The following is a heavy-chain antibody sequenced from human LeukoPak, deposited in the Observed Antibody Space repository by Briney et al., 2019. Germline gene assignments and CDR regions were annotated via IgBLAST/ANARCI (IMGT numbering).Heavy chain of an antibody. J-gene: IGHJ6*03. CDR2: MNPNSGNT. CDR1: GYTFTSYD. V-gene: IGHV1-8*03. D-gene: IGHD2-15*01. Sequence: GASVKVSCKASGYTFTSYDINWVRQATGQGLEWMGWMNPNSGNTGYAQKFQGRVTITRNTSISTAYMELRSLRSDDTAVYYCARVRHSGYCSGGSCYSYYYYYYMDVWGKGTTVTISS. CDR3: ARVRHSGYCSGGSCYSYYYYYYMDV.